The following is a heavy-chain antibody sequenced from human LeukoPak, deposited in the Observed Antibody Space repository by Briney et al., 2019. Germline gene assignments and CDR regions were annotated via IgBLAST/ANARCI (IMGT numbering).Heavy chain of an antibody. CDR1: GYTFIMYY. J-gene: IGHJ4*02. Sequence: ASVKVSCKASGYTFIMYYIHWVRQAPGQGLGWMGIINPRDGSITYAQKFKGRVTMTRDTSTNTVYMDLSILRAGDTAAYYCEGPVEMATVNPLEYWGEGTLLTVSS. D-gene: IGHD5-24*01. CDR2: INPRDGSI. CDR3: EGPVEMATVNPLEY. V-gene: IGHV1-46*01.